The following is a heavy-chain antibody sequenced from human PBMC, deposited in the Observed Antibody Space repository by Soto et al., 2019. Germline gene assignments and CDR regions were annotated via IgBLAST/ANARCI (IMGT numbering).Heavy chain of an antibody. CDR3: ARVSGSYYYGMDV. D-gene: IGHD1-26*01. CDR1: GGSISSSKC. J-gene: IGHJ6*02. CDR2: IYHSGST. V-gene: IGHV4-4*02. Sequence: SETLSLTCAVSGGSISSSKCWSWVRQPPGKGLEWIGEIYHSGSTNYNPSLKSRVTISVDKSKNQFSLKLSSVTAADTAVYYCARVSGSYYYGMDVWGQGTTVTVSS.